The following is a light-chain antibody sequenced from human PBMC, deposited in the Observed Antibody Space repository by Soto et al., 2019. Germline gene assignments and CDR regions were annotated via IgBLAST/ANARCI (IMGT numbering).Light chain of an antibody. CDR3: QQYNNWPYT. CDR1: QHVSSN. J-gene: IGKJ2*01. Sequence: EIVMTQSPATLSVSPGGSATLSCRASQHVSSNFAWYRQKPGQAPTLLIYRASTRATGIPARFSGSGSGTEFTLAISRLQSEDFAVYYCQQYNNWPYTLGQGTKLEIK. V-gene: IGKV3-15*01. CDR2: RAS.